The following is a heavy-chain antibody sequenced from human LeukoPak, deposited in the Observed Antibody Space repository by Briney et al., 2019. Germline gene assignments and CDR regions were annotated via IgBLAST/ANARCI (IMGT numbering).Heavy chain of an antibody. D-gene: IGHD2-15*01. CDR3: ARVDVVVVAATRLDY. J-gene: IGHJ4*02. CDR1: GYTFTSYG. Sequence: ASVKVSCKASGYTFTSYGISWVRQAPGQGLEWIGWISAYNGNTNYAQKLQGRVTMTTDTSTSTAYMELRSLRSDDTAVYYCARVDVVVVAATRLDYWGQGTLVTVSS. CDR2: ISAYNGNT. V-gene: IGHV1-18*01.